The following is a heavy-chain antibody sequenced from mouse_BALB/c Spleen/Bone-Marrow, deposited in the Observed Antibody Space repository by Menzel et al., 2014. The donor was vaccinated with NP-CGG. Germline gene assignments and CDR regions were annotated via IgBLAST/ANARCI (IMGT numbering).Heavy chain of an antibody. CDR3: ARGGGHYFDY. CDR1: GYTFTSYI. J-gene: IGHJ2*01. V-gene: IGHV1-14*01. Sequence: LVESGPELVKPGASVKMSCRASGYTFTSYILHWVKQKPGQGLEWIGYINPYNDGTKYNEKFKGKATLTSDKFSSATYMELSSLTSEDSAVYYCARGGGHYFDYWGQGTTLTVSS. CDR2: INPYNDGT.